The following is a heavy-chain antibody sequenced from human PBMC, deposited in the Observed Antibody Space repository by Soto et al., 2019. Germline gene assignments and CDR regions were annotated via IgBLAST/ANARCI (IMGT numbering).Heavy chain of an antibody. CDR3: AGGRIVVVGSRAYYGMDF. CDR2: IIPVFGLV. J-gene: IGHJ6*02. CDR1: GGTPSNSA. D-gene: IGHD3-22*01. Sequence: QVHLLLQSGAEVKKPGSSVKVSCKASGGTPSNSAISWVRQAPGQGLEWMGGIIPVFGLVKYAQNFQGRVTITADESTNTAYMELSGLRPEDTSVYYCAGGRIVVVGSRAYYGMDFWGQGTTDTGSS. V-gene: IGHV1-69*01.